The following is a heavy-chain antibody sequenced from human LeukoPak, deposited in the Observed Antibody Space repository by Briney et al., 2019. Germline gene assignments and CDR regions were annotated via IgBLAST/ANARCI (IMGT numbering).Heavy chain of an antibody. D-gene: IGHD3-3*01. Sequence: TGGSLRLSCAASGFTFSSYAMSWVRQAPGKGLEWVSAISGSGGSTYYADSVKGRFTISRDNSKNTLYLQMNSLRAEDTAVYYCAKGTLIFGVVTTRYGMDVWGQGTTVTVSS. CDR1: GFTFSSYA. CDR2: ISGSGGST. V-gene: IGHV3-23*01. J-gene: IGHJ6*02. CDR3: AKGTLIFGVVTTRYGMDV.